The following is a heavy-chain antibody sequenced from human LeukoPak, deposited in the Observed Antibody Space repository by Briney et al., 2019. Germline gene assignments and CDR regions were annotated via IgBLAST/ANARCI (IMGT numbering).Heavy chain of an antibody. CDR1: GGSISSYY. Sequence: ASETLSLTCTVSGGSISSYYWSWIRQPAGKGLEWIGRIYTSGSTNYNPSLKSRVTMSVDTSKNQFSLKLSSVTAADTAVYYCARDSGESGYYTTYYYYYYMDVWGKGTTVTVSS. CDR2: IYTSGST. D-gene: IGHD3-3*01. J-gene: IGHJ6*03. CDR3: ARDSGESGYYTTYYYYYYMDV. V-gene: IGHV4-4*07.